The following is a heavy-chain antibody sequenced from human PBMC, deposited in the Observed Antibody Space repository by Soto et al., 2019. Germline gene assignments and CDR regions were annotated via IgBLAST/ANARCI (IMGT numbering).Heavy chain of an antibody. CDR3: ARHYRIWDNWNDGGWFDP. V-gene: IGHV4-59*08. J-gene: IGHJ5*02. CDR2: IYYSGST. Sequence: SETLSLTCTVSGGSISSYYWSWIRQPPGKGLEWIGYIYYSGSTNYNPSLKSRVTISVDTSKNQFSLKLSSVTAADTAVYYCARHYRIWDNWNDGGWFDPWGQGTLVTVSS. D-gene: IGHD1-20*01. CDR1: GGSISSYY.